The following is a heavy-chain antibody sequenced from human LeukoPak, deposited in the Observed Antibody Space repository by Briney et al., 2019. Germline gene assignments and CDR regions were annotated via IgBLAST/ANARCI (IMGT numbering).Heavy chain of an antibody. V-gene: IGHV4-39*01. CDR2: IYYSGTT. CDR1: GASISSSGYY. Sequence: SETLSLTCTVSGASISSSGYYWGWIRQPPGKGLEWIGTIYYSGTTYYNPSLKSRVTISVDTSKNQFSLRLSSVTAADTAVYYCARHGAVVSGGWTTLDCWGRGTLVTVSS. J-gene: IGHJ4*02. D-gene: IGHD6-25*01. CDR3: ARHGAVVSGGWTTLDC.